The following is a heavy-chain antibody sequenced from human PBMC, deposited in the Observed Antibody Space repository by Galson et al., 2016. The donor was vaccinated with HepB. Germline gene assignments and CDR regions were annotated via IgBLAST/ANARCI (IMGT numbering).Heavy chain of an antibody. CDR3: ARDGWGTGGYYFYAMDV. J-gene: IGHJ6*02. CDR2: IGTAGDT. D-gene: IGHD6-19*01. CDR1: GFTFSRYD. Sequence: SLRLSCAASGFTFSRYDMHWVRHVTGKGLEWVSSIGTAGDTYYQGDAKGRFTIARENAKNSLYRQMNSLRDEDTAVYYCARDGWGTGGYYFYAMDVWGQGTAVTVS. V-gene: IGHV3-13*01.